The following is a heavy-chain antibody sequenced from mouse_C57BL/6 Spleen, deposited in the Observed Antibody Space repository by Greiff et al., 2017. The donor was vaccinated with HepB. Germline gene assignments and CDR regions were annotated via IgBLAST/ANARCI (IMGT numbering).Heavy chain of an antibody. V-gene: IGHV5-6*01. CDR2: ISSGGSYT. CDR3: AGNYYAMDY. J-gene: IGHJ4*01. CDR1: GFTFSSYG. Sequence: EVKLVESGGDLVKPGGSLKLSCAASGFTFSSYGMSWVRQTPDKRLEWVATISSGGSYTYYPDSVKGRFTISRDNAKNTLYLQMSSLKSEDTAMYYCAGNYYAMDYWGQGTSVTVSS. D-gene: IGHD2-1*01.